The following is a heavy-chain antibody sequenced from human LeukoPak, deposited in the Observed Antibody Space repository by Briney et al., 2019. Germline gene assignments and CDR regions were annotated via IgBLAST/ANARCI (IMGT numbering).Heavy chain of an antibody. CDR2: INPNSGGT. D-gene: IGHD1-26*01. J-gene: IGHJ4*02. Sequence: ASVKVSCKASGYTFTGYYMHWVRQAPGQGLEWMGWINPNSGGTNYAQNFQGRVTMARDTSTSTVYMELSSLRSEGTAVYYCARDWELSYWGQGTLVTVSS. V-gene: IGHV1-2*02. CDR1: GYTFTGYY. CDR3: ARDWELSY.